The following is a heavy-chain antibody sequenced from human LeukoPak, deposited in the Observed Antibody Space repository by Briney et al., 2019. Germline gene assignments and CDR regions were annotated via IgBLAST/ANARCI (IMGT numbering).Heavy chain of an antibody. V-gene: IGHV3-74*01. Sequence: GGSLRLSCAASGFTFSSYAMSWVRQAPGKGLVWLSRINGDGYSISYADSVKGRFTISRDNAKNTLYLQMNSLRAEDTAMYYCVRGEAVRGTDHWGRGALVTVSS. D-gene: IGHD2-15*01. CDR2: INGDGYSI. CDR3: VRGEAVRGTDH. J-gene: IGHJ4*02. CDR1: GFTFSSYA.